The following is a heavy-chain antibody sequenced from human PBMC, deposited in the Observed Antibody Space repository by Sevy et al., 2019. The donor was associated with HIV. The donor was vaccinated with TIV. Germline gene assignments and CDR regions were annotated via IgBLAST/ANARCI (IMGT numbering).Heavy chain of an antibody. CDR2: ISSSSSYI. J-gene: IGHJ4*02. V-gene: IGHV3-21*01. CDR3: ARDNESSYFDY. D-gene: IGHD3-22*01. CDR1: GFTFSSYS. Sequence: GGSLRLSCAASGFTFSSYSMNWVRQAPGKGLEWVSYISSSSSYIYYADSVKGRFTISRDNAKNSLYLQMNSLRAEDTAVYYCARDNESSYFDYWGQGTLVTVSS.